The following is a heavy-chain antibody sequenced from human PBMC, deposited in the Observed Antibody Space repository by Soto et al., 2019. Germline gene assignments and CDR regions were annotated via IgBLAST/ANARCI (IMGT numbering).Heavy chain of an antibody. J-gene: IGHJ4*02. V-gene: IGHV3-30-3*01. D-gene: IGHD2-2*01. CDR2: ISYDGSNK. CDR1: GFTFSSYA. Sequence: QVQLVESGGGVVQPGRSLRLSCAASGFTFSSYAMHWVRQAPGKGLEGVAVISYDGSNKYYADSVKGRFTISRDNSKNTLYLQMNSLRAEDTAVYYCARAVVPAALDYWGQGTLVTVSS. CDR3: ARAVVPAALDY.